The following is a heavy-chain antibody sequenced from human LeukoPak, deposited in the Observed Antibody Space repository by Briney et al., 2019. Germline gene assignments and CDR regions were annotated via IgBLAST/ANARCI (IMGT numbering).Heavy chain of an antibody. J-gene: IGHJ4*02. D-gene: IGHD3-22*01. CDR1: GGTFSSYA. V-gene: IGHV1-69*04. CDR2: IIPILGIA. Sequence: ASVKVSCKASGGTFSSYAISWVRQAPGQGLEWMGRIIPILGIANYAQKFQGRVTITADKSTSTAYMELSSLRSEDTAVYYCARADSSGYHDYWGQGTLVTVSS. CDR3: ARADSSGYHDY.